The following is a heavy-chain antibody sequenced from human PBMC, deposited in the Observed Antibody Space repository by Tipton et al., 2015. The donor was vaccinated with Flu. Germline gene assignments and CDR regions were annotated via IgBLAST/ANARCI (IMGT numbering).Heavy chain of an antibody. Sequence: LSCTVSGGSISSFYWSWIRQPAGKGLEYIGRIYSSGSTNYNPSFKSRVSMSLDASKTQFSLNLNSVTAADTAMYYCARGSGSGTHVMFDYWGQGTLVTVSS. J-gene: IGHJ4*02. V-gene: IGHV4-4*07. CDR2: IYSSGST. D-gene: IGHD3-10*01. CDR3: ARGSGSGTHVMFDY. CDR1: GGSISSFY.